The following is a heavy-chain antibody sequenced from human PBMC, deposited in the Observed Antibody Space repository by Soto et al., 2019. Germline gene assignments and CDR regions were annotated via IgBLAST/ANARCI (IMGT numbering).Heavy chain of an antibody. CDR3: ARGERQWPARNDI. Sequence: SVKVSCKASGGTFSSYAISWVRQAPGQGLEWMGGIIPIFGTANYAQKFQGRVTITADESTSTAYMELSSLRYEDTAVYYCARGERQWPARNDIWGQGRMVTVSS. J-gene: IGHJ3*02. D-gene: IGHD6-19*01. CDR2: IIPIFGTA. CDR1: GGTFSSYA. V-gene: IGHV1-69*13.